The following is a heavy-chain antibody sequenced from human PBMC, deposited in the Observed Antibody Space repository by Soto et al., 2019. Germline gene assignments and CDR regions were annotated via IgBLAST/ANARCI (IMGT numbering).Heavy chain of an antibody. CDR2: ISGSGGST. Sequence: PGGSLRLSCAASGFTFSSYAMSWVRQAPGKGLEWVSAISGSGGSTYYADSVKGRFTISRDNSKNTLYLQMNSLRAEDTAVYYCAKLDDFWSGYYFGNPLDYWGQGTLVTVSS. D-gene: IGHD3-3*01. CDR3: AKLDDFWSGYYFGNPLDY. CDR1: GFTFSSYA. V-gene: IGHV3-23*01. J-gene: IGHJ4*02.